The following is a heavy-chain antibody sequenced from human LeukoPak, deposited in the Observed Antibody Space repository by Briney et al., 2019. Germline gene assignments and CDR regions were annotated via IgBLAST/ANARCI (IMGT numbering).Heavy chain of an antibody. Sequence: GASVMVSCKASGYTFTGYYMHWVRQAPGQGLEWMGWINPNTGGTNYAQNFQGRVTMTRDASISTAYMELSRLKSDDTAVYYCARGPTVTTDYWGQGTLVTVSS. J-gene: IGHJ4*02. D-gene: IGHD4-17*01. CDR2: INPNTGGT. V-gene: IGHV1-2*02. CDR1: GYTFTGYY. CDR3: ARGPTVTTDY.